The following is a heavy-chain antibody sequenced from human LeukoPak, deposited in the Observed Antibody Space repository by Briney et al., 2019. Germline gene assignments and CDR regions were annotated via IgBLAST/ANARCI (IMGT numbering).Heavy chain of an antibody. CDR1: GYSISSGYY. Sequence: SETLSLTCTVSGYSISSGYYWGWLRQPPGKGLEWIGSIYHSGRTYYNPSLKSRVTISVDTSKNQFSLKLSSVTAADTAVYYCARGQWLPVFDFWGQGTLVTVSS. D-gene: IGHD3-22*01. CDR2: IYHSGRT. J-gene: IGHJ4*02. V-gene: IGHV4-38-2*02. CDR3: ARGQWLPVFDF.